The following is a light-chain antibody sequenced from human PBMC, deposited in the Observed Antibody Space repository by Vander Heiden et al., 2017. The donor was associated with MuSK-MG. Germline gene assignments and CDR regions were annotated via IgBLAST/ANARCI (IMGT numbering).Light chain of an antibody. CDR3: KSADSSGTPVV. J-gene: IGLJ2*01. CDR1: ALPKQY. CDR2: KDS. Sequence: SYELTQPPSVSVSPGQTARITCSGDALPKQYAYWYQQKPGQAPVLVIYKDSERPSGIPERFSGSSSGTTVTLTISGVQAEDEADYYCKSADSSGTPVVFGGGTKVTVL. V-gene: IGLV3-25*03.